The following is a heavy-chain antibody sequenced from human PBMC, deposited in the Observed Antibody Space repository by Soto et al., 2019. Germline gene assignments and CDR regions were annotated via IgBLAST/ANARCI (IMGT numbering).Heavy chain of an antibody. Sequence: QITLKESGPALVKPTQTLTLTCTFSGFSLNTDGVGVGWIRQPPGKALEWLAVIYWDDDKRYSPSLKNRLSVAKGTSENQVVLTMTNIDPVDTATYYCAHSGKWGIRGVIKPWGYWGQGTLVIVSS. D-gene: IGHD3-10*01. CDR3: AHSGKWGIRGVIKPWGY. V-gene: IGHV2-5*02. CDR2: IYWDDDK. CDR1: GFSLNTDGVG. J-gene: IGHJ4*02.